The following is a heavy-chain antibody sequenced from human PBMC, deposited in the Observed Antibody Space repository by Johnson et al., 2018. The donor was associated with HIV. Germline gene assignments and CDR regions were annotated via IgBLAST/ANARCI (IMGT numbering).Heavy chain of an antibody. D-gene: IGHD3-3*01. V-gene: IGHV3-NL1*01. Sequence: VQLVESGGGVVQPGRSPRLSCAASGFTLSSYDIHWVRQTPAKGLEWVSAISGSGGSTYYADSVKGRFTISRDNSKNTLYLQMNRLRAEDTAVYYCARDSRTYNFWSGSEAFDIWGQGTMVTVSS. J-gene: IGHJ3*02. CDR2: ISGSGGST. CDR1: GFTLSSYD. CDR3: ARDSRTYNFWSGSEAFDI.